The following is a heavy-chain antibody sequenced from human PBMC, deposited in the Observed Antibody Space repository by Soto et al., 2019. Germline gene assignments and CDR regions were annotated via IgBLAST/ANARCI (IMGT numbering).Heavy chain of an antibody. J-gene: IGHJ6*02. CDR2: IIPTFGTA. CDR3: ARPSCGAACYYYGMDV. Sequence: QVQLVQSGAEVKKPGSSVKVSCKASGGTFSSYTISWVRQAPGQGLEWIGGIIPTFGTADYAQKFQGRVTITADESTSTGYMELSSLRSEDTALYYCARPSCGAACYYYGMDVWGQGTAVTVSS. CDR1: GGTFSSYT. V-gene: IGHV1-69*12. D-gene: IGHD2-21*01.